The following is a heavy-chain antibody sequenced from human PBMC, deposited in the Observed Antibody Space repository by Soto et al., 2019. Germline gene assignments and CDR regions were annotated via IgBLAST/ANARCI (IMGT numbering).Heavy chain of an antibody. CDR3: ASAPTSGYDEHTVLQGVYYYGMDV. J-gene: IGHJ6*02. CDR1: GYSFTSYW. V-gene: IGHV5-10-1*01. Sequence: LGESLKISCKGSGYSFTSYWISWVRQMPGKGLEWMGRIDPSDSYTNYSPSFQGHVTISADKSISTAYLQWSSLRASDTAMYYCASAPTSGYDEHTVLQGVYYYGMDVWGQGTTVTVSS. D-gene: IGHD5-12*01. CDR2: IDPSDSYT.